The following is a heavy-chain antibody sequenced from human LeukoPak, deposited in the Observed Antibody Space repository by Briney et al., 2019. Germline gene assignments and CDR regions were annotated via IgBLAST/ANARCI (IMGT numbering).Heavy chain of an antibody. D-gene: IGHD6-6*01. J-gene: IGHJ4*02. CDR3: AKDFVGSSLWYFDY. CDR1: GFTFSSYA. CDR2: ISGSGGST. Sequence: GGSLRPSCAASGFTFSSYAMSWVRQAPGKGLEWVSAISGSGGSTYYADSVKGRFTISRDNSKNTLYLQMNSLRAEDTAVYYCAKDFVGSSLWYFDYWGQGTLVTVSS. V-gene: IGHV3-23*01.